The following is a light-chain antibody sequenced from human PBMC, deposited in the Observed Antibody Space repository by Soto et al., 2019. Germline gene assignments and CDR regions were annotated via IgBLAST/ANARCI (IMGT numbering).Light chain of an antibody. CDR1: SSDVGGYNL. CDR3: SSYTTTSTLV. V-gene: IGLV2-14*01. CDR2: EVR. J-gene: IGLJ3*02. Sequence: QSVLTQPPSASGSPGQSVIISCTGTSSDVGGYNLVSWYQQRPGEAPKLIISEVRNRPSGISYRFTGSKSGNTASLTISGLQAEDEADYYCSSYTTTSTLVFGGGTKLTVL.